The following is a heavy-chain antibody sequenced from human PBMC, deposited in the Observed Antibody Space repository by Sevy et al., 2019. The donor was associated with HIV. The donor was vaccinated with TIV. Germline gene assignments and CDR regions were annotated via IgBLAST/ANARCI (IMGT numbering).Heavy chain of an antibody. CDR2: IIPILGTV. J-gene: IGHJ4*02. CDR1: GGTFSSYG. V-gene: IGHV1-69*13. D-gene: IGHD6-19*01. Sequence: ASVKVSCKASGGTFSSYGISWVRQAPGQGLEWMGGIIPILGTVNYAQKFQGRVTITADESTKTAYMELSSRRSEDTAVYYCARGEGNGWYYFDYWGQETLVTVSS. CDR3: ARGEGNGWYYFDY.